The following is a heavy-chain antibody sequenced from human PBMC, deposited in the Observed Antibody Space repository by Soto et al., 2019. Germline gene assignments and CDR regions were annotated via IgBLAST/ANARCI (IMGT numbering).Heavy chain of an antibody. D-gene: IGHD3-22*01. V-gene: IGHV1-18*01. Sequence: GASVKVSCKASGYTFTNSGISWVRQAPGQGLEWMGWIGAYNGHTKYAQKLQGRATMTTDTSTSTAYMELRSLKSDDTAVYYCAREDYYDSSGYLPVRYYFGMDVWGQGTTVTVSS. CDR1: GYTFTNSG. CDR3: AREDYYDSSGYLPVRYYFGMDV. CDR2: IGAYNGHT. J-gene: IGHJ6*02.